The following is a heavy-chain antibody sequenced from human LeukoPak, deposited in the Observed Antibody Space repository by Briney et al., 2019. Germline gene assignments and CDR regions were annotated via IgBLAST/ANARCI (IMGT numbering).Heavy chain of an antibody. V-gene: IGHV4-59*01. Sequence: SKTLSLTCTVSGGSISSYYWSWIRQPPGKGLEWIGYIYYSGSTNYNPSLKSRVTISVDTSKNQFSLKLSSVTAADTAVYYCARCYGDYVSWFDPWGQGTLVTVSS. CDR1: GGSISSYY. CDR3: ARCYGDYVSWFDP. J-gene: IGHJ5*02. CDR2: IYYSGST. D-gene: IGHD4-17*01.